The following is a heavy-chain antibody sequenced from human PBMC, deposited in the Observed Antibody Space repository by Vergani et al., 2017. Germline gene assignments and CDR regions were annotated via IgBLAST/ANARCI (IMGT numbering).Heavy chain of an antibody. CDR3: AKDQELRFLEPWDFDY. CDR1: GFTFSSYA. Sequence: EVQLLESGGGWVQPGGSLRLPCAASGFTFSSYAMSWVRQAPGKGLEWVSAVCGSGGSTYYADSVKGRFTISRDNSKNTLYLQMNSLRAEDTAVYYCAKDQELRFLEPWDFDYWGQGTLVTVSS. CDR2: VCGSGGST. D-gene: IGHD3-3*01. J-gene: IGHJ4*02. V-gene: IGHV3-23*01.